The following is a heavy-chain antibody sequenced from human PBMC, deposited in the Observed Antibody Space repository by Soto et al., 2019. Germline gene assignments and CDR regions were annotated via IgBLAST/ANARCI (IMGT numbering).Heavy chain of an antibody. J-gene: IGHJ4*02. CDR3: ARDSSARSIDY. CDR2: IKHSGST. D-gene: IGHD6-25*01. CDR1: GGSFSGYY. V-gene: IGHV4-34*01. Sequence: QVQLQQWGAGLLKPSETLSLTCAVYGGSFSGYYWSWIRQPPGKGLEWIGEIKHSGSTNYTPSLKSRVTISVDTSKNQFSRKLSSVTAADTAVYYCARDSSARSIDYWGQGTLGTVSS.